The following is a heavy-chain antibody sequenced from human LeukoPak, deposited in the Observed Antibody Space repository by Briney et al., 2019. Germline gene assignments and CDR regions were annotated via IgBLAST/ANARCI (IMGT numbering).Heavy chain of an antibody. Sequence: SETLSLTCTVSGYSISSGYYWSWIRQPPGKGLEWIGEINHSGSTNYNPSLKSRVIISVDTSKNQFSLNLSSVTAADTAVYYCARVSGYTNWFDPWGQGTLVTVSS. J-gene: IGHJ5*02. V-gene: IGHV4-38-2*02. D-gene: IGHD5-18*01. CDR3: ARVSGYTNWFDP. CDR2: INHSGST. CDR1: GYSISSGYY.